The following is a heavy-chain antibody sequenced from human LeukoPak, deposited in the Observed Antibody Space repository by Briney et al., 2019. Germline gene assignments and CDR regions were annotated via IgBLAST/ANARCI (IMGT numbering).Heavy chain of an antibody. J-gene: IGHJ4*02. CDR2: INHSGST. V-gene: IGHV4-34*01. D-gene: IGHD3-10*01. CDR3: ARITYGSGSQLDY. CDR1: GGSFSGYY. Sequence: KSSETLSLTCAVYGGSFSGYYWSWIRQPPGKGLEWIGEINHSGSTNYNPSLKSRVTISVDTSKNQFSLKLSSVTAADTAVYYCARITYGSGSQLDYWGQGTLVTVSS.